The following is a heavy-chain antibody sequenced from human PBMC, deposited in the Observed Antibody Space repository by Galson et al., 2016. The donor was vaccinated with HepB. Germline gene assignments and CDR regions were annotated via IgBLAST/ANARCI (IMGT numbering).Heavy chain of an antibody. CDR1: GYTFTNYW. CDR2: IDPTDGHA. CDR3: AHAPRVGGSLAFES. Sequence: QSGAEVKKPGESLRISCKGSGYTFTNYWITWVRQMPGKGLEFMGRIDPTDGHAKYNPSFQGHVTITTDTPASTAYVEWTSLKASDSAVYYCAHAPRVGGSLAFESWGQGTLLTVSS. D-gene: IGHD3-16*01. J-gene: IGHJ4*02. V-gene: IGHV5-10-1*01.